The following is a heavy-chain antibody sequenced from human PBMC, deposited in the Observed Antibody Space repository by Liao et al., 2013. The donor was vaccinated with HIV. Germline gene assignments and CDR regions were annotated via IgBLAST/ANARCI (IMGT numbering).Heavy chain of an antibody. D-gene: IGHD3-10*01. CDR2: IYTSGST. J-gene: IGHJ6*03. Sequence: QVQLQESGPGLVKPSETLSLTCTVSGVSISSYYWSWIRQPAGKGLEWIGRIYTSGSTNYNPSLKSRVTISVDTSKNQFSLKLSSVTAADTAVYYCARDLYYYGSRTIGYYYYYMDVWGKGTTVTVSS. CDR3: ARDLYYYGSRTIGYYYYYMDV. V-gene: IGHV4-4*07. CDR1: GVSISSYY.